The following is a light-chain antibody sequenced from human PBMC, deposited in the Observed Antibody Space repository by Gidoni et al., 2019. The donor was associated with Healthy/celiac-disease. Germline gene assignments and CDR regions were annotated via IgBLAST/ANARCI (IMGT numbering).Light chain of an antibody. V-gene: IGLV3-21*03. CDR3: QVWDSSVV. CDR2: DDS. J-gene: IGLJ2*01. Sequence: SYVLTPPPSLSVAPGKTARITCGGKNIGIKSVHWYQQKPGQAPVLVVYDDSDRPSGIPERLSGSNSGNAATLTISRVEAGDEADYYCQVWDSSVVFGGGTKLTVL. CDR1: NIGIKS.